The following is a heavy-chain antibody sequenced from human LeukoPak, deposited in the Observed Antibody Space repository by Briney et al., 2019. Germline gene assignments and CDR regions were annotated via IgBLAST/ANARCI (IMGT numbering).Heavy chain of an antibody. CDR2: INSDMSTT. D-gene: IGHD6-19*01. J-gene: IGHJ4*02. CDR3: ARDIAVSGNYFDY. V-gene: IGHV3-74*01. CDR1: GFTFSNYW. Sequence: GGSLRLSCAASGFTFSNYWMHWVRQAPGKGLVWVSRINSDMSTTNYADSVKGRFTISRDNAKNTLYLQMNSLRAEDTAVYYCARDIAVSGNYFDYWGQGTLVTVSS.